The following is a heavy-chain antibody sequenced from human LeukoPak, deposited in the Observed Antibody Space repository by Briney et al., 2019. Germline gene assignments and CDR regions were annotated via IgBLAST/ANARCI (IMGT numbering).Heavy chain of an antibody. J-gene: IGHJ4*02. CDR3: ARRGGRSDCSSTSCYVY. CDR1: GYTFTGYY. CDR2: INPNSGGT. V-gene: IGHV1-2*02. D-gene: IGHD2-2*01. Sequence: GASVKVSCKAPGYTFTGYYMHWVRQAPGQGLEWMGWINPNSGGTNYAQKFQGRVTMTRDTSISTAYMELSRLRSDDTAVYYCARRGGRSDCSSTSCYVYWGQGTLVTVSS.